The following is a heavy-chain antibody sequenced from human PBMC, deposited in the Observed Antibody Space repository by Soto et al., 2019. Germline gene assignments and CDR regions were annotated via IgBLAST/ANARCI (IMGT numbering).Heavy chain of an antibody. CDR1: GYTFTGYY. Sequence: ASVKVSCKASGYTFTGYYMHWVRQAPGQGLEWMGWINPNSGGTNYAQKFQGWVTMTRDTSISTAYMELSRLRSDDTAVYYCARGVAAAGDYYFYYIDVWAKGPRSPSS. J-gene: IGHJ6*03. CDR3: ARGVAAAGDYYFYYIDV. D-gene: IGHD6-13*01. V-gene: IGHV1-2*04. CDR2: INPNSGGT.